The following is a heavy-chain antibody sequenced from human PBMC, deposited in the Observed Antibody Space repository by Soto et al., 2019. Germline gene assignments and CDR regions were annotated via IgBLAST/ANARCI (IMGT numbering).Heavy chain of an antibody. J-gene: IGHJ6*02. D-gene: IGHD2-8*01. CDR1: GYTFSRYG. CDR3: AKNGQPPYYYYGMDV. V-gene: IGHV1-18*01. Sequence: QGQLVQSGPEVKKPGASVKVSCKASGYTFSRYGISWVRQAPGQGLEWMGWVSGYNGDTKYAQKVQGRVTMNIDTSTYTAYMELRSLTSDDTAKSYCAKNGQPPYYYYGMDVWGQGTTVTVSS. CDR2: VSGYNGDT.